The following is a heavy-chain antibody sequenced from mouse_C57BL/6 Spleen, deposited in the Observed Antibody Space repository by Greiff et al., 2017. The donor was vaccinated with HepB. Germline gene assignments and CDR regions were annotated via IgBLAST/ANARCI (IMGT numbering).Heavy chain of an antibody. Sequence: VQLQQSGAELVRPGASVTLSCKASGYTFTDYEMHWVKQTPVHGLEWIGAIDPETGGTAYNQKFKGKAILTADKSSSTAYMELRSLTSEDSAVYNCTSSHYGNYEGFDYWGQGTTLTVSS. CDR3: TSSHYGNYEGFDY. J-gene: IGHJ2*01. V-gene: IGHV1-15*01. D-gene: IGHD2-1*01. CDR1: GYTFTDYE. CDR2: IDPETGGT.